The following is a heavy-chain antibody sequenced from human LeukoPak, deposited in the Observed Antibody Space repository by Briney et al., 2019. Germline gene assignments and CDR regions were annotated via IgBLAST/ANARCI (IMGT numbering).Heavy chain of an antibody. CDR3: ARDLTADIVVVPAAMTGVNAFDI. V-gene: IGHV1-69*05. CDR2: IIPIFGTA. D-gene: IGHD2-2*01. Sequence: GASVKVSCKASGGTFSSYAISWVRQAPGQGLEWMGRIIPIFGTANYAQKFQGRVTITTDESTGTAYMELSRLRSEDTAVYYCARDLTADIVVVPAAMTGVNAFDIWGQGTMVTVSS. J-gene: IGHJ3*02. CDR1: GGTFSSYA.